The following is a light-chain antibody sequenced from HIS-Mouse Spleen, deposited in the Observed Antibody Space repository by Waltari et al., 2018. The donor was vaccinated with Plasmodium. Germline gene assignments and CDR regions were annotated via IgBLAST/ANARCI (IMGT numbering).Light chain of an antibody. V-gene: IGLV2-11*01. Sequence: QSALTQPRSVSGSPGPSVTISCTGTSSDVGGYNYVSWYQQHPGKAPKLMIYDVSKRPSGVPYRFSGSKSGNTASLTISGLQAEDEADYYCCSYAGSYTLVFGGGTKLTVL. CDR3: CSYAGSYTLV. J-gene: IGLJ2*01. CDR2: DVS. CDR1: SSDVGGYNY.